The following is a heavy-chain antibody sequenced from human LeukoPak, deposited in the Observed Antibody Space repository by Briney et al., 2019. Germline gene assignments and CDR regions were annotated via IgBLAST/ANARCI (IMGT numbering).Heavy chain of an antibody. Sequence: SETLSLTCTVSGGSISSYYWAWIRQPAGKGLEWIGRIYASGSTDYYSSLKSRVSMSVDTSKNQFSLKLSSVTAADTAVYYCARLWGDGYNLDYWGQGTLVTVSS. CDR3: ARLWGDGYNLDY. CDR1: GGSISSYY. V-gene: IGHV4-4*07. CDR2: IYASGST. D-gene: IGHD5-24*01. J-gene: IGHJ4*02.